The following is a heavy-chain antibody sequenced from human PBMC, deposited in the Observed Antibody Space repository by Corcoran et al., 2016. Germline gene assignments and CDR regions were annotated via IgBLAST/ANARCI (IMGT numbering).Heavy chain of an antibody. CDR3: ASSPGGNWFDP. CDR2: IYYSGST. Sequence: QVQLQESGPGLVKPSETLSLTCTVSGGSISSYYWSWIRQPPGKGLEWIGYIYYSGSTNYNPSLKSRVTISVDTSKNQFSLKLSSVTAADTAVYYCASSPGGNWFDPWGQGTLVTVSS. V-gene: IGHV4-59*01. D-gene: IGHD3-10*01. J-gene: IGHJ5*02. CDR1: GGSISSYY.